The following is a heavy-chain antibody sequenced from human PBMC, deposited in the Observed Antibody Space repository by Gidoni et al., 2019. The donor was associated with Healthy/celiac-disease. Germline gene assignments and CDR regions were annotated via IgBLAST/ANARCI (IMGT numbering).Heavy chain of an antibody. Sequence: HLQLQESGPGLVKPSETLSLTCTVSGGSISSSTYYWGWIRQPPGKGLEWIGSIYYSGSTYYNPSLKSRVTISVDTSKNQFSLKLSSVTAADTAVYYCARHLGFFGYYPRGWFDPWGQGTLVTVSS. CDR1: GGSISSSTYY. J-gene: IGHJ5*02. D-gene: IGHD3-22*01. CDR3: ARHLGFFGYYPRGWFDP. V-gene: IGHV4-39*01. CDR2: IYYSGST.